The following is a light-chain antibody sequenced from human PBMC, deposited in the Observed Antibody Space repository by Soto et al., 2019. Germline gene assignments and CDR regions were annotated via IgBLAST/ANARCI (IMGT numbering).Light chain of an antibody. J-gene: IGKJ1*01. Sequence: DFAVTQSPKSLAVTLDGRATINCKSSQSLLYTSNNKNYLAWYQQKPGQPPRLIIYWASTRESGVPDRFKGSGSGTDFTLTITNLQAEDAAVYYCQQYYTTPRTFGQGTKVEI. CDR2: WAS. CDR1: QSLLYTSNNKNY. CDR3: QQYYTTPRT. V-gene: IGKV4-1*01.